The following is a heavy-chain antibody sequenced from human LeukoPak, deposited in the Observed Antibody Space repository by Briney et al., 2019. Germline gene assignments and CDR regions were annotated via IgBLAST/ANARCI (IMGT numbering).Heavy chain of an antibody. CDR1: GFTFGSYW. D-gene: IGHD6-13*01. V-gene: IGHV3-11*04. J-gene: IGHJ5*02. CDR3: ARDSSSWYGSFS. Sequence: GGSLRLSCAASGFTFGSYWIHWIRQAPGKGLEWVSYISSSGSTIYYADSVKGRFTISRDNAKNSLYLQMNSLRAEDTAVYYCARDSSSWYGSFSWGQGTLVTVSS. CDR2: ISSSGSTI.